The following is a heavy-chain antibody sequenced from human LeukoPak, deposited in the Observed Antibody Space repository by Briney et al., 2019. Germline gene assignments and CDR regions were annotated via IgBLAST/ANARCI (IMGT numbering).Heavy chain of an antibody. CDR2: IYYSGST. CDR3: ARGSLDY. Sequence: SETLSLTCTVSGGSISSYYWSWIRQPPGKGLEWIGYIYYSGSTNYNPSPKSRVTISVDTSKNQFSLKLSSVTAADTAVYYCARGSLDYWGQGTLVTVSS. CDR1: GGSISSYY. J-gene: IGHJ4*02. V-gene: IGHV4-59*01.